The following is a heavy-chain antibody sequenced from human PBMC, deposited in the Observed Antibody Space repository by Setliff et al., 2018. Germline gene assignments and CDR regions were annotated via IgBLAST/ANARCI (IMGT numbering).Heavy chain of an antibody. CDR1: GVTFSSYA. D-gene: IGHD3-22*01. CDR3: ARATYYYDSSGYFLDAFDI. Sequence: ASVKVSCKASGVTFSSYAISWVRQAPGQGLEWMGGIIPIFGTANYAQKFQGRVTITTDESTSTAYLELSSLRSEDTAVYYCARATYYYDSSGYFLDAFDIWGQGTMVTVSS. V-gene: IGHV1-69*05. CDR2: IIPIFGTA. J-gene: IGHJ3*02.